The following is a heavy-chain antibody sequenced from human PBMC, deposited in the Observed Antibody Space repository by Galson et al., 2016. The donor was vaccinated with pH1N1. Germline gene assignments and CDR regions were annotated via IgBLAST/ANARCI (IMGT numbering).Heavy chain of an antibody. Sequence: SLRLSCAASGFTFSSCGIYWVRQAPGKGLEWVGNILYNGNDKYYADSVKGRFTMSRDSSMTTVHLQMVSVTVEDTAVYFCARGESGYSDSFPDDFDIWGQGTMVTVSS. CDR2: ILYNGNDK. CDR3: ARGESGYSDSFPDDFDI. V-gene: IGHV3-30*12. J-gene: IGHJ3*02. D-gene: IGHD6-25*01. CDR1: GFTFSSCG.